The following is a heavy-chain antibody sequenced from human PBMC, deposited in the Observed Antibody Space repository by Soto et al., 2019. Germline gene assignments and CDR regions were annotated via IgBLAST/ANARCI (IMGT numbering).Heavy chain of an antibody. Sequence: GGALKISCKGSGYSFTNYWVGWGRQMPGKGLEWMGIIYPGDSETRYSPSFQGQVTISVDKSISTTYLQWSSLKASDTAVYYCAKSVLQWLANDAFDIWGQGTMVTVSS. CDR1: GYSFTNYW. CDR3: AKSVLQWLANDAFDI. D-gene: IGHD6-19*01. J-gene: IGHJ3*02. V-gene: IGHV5-51*01. CDR2: IYPGDSET.